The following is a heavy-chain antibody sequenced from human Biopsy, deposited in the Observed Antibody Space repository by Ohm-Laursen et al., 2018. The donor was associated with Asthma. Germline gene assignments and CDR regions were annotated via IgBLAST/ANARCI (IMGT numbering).Heavy chain of an antibody. V-gene: IGHV3-30*18. CDR1: GFMFRSFG. Sequence: SLRLSCAATGFMFRSFGMHWVRQAPGKGLEWVAVISYDGNHKFYEDSVKGRFTISRDNSKNTLYLQMNSLRTEDTAVYYCAKRRGYRGHDNDYWGQGTLVIVSS. CDR2: ISYDGNHK. CDR3: AKRRGYRGHDNDY. J-gene: IGHJ4*02. D-gene: IGHD5-12*01.